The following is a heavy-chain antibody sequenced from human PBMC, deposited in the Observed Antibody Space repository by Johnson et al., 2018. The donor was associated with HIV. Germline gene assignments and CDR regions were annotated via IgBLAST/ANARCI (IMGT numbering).Heavy chain of an antibody. D-gene: IGHD3-10*01. CDR2: ARFDEVSK. V-gene: IGHV3-33*06. Sequence: QVQLVESGGGVVQPGTSLRLSCAASGFTFSTYDMHWVRQAPGKGLEWVAVARFDEVSKYYIDSVKGRFTISRDNSKNTLYLQMNSLRAEDTAVYYCAKDLNYGSGPVDIWGQGTMVTVSS. J-gene: IGHJ3*02. CDR1: GFTFSTYD. CDR3: AKDLNYGSGPVDI.